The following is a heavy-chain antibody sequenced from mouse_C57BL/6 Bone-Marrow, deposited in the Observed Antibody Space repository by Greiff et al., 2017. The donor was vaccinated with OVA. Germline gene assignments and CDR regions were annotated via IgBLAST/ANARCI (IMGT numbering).Heavy chain of an antibody. CDR1: GFTFSSYA. Sequence: EVNLVESGGGLVKPGGSLKLSCAASGFTFSSYAMSWVRQTPEKRLEWVATISDGGSYTYYPDNVKGRFTISRDNAKNNLYLQMSHLKSEDTAMYYCASRKDAMDYWGQGTSVTVSS. CDR3: ASRKDAMDY. CDR2: ISDGGSYT. J-gene: IGHJ4*01. V-gene: IGHV5-4*03.